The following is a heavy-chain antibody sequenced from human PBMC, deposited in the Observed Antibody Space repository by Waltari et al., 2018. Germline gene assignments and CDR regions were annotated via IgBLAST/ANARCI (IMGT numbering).Heavy chain of an antibody. V-gene: IGHV1-24*01. CDR1: GYSLPDLS. D-gene: IGHD3-16*01. J-gene: IGHJ4*02. CDR3: ATDAFGGSLILRVNFNY. CDR2: VDPQDAEK. Sequence: QVHLLQFGTEVKKTGASVKVSCNVSGYSLPDLSIPWVRQTPGKGLEWMGGVDPQDAEKMYAKKFQGRVTMTEDTSTDIAYIELTNLISDDTAIYDCATDAFGGSLILRVNFNYWGQGALVHVSS.